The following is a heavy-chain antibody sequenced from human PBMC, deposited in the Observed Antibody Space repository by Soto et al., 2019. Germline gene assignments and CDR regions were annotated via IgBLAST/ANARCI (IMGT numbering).Heavy chain of an antibody. CDR2: LYWDDDK. Sequence: QVTLKESGPTLVKPTQTRTLTCTVSGLSLRTTGVGVGWVRQPPGKALEWRALLYWDDDKRYSPSLRSRLTIAKDISEKQVVLTMTNMDTVDTATYYCVQSRCGGDCLEIYSSHAYNGLDVWGQGTTVTVSS. V-gene: IGHV2-5*02. CDR1: GLSLRTTGVG. D-gene: IGHD2-21*02. J-gene: IGHJ6*02. CDR3: VQSRCGGDCLEIYSSHAYNGLDV.